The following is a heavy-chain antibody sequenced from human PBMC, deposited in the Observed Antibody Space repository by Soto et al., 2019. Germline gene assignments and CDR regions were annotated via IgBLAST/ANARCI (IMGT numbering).Heavy chain of an antibody. J-gene: IGHJ5*01. CDR1: GFTFTTYW. Sequence: GGSLRLSCAASGFTFTTYWMDWVRQTPGKGLEWVANINQDGSEKNYVDSVKGRFKIYRDNAKNSLYLQMSSLTAEDSALYYCSRSLDSWGQGTLVTVSS. CDR3: SRSLDS. V-gene: IGHV3-7*01. CDR2: INQDGSEK.